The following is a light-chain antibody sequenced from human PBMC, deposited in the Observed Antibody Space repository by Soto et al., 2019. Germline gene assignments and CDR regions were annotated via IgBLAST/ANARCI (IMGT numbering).Light chain of an antibody. CDR1: QSVTNNY. J-gene: IGKJ2*01. V-gene: IGKV3-20*01. CDR3: QQYGHTPYT. Sequence: DMVLTQSPGTLSLPPGEGATLSCRASQSVTNNYVAWYQLKPGQAPRLLISGASIRATGIPGRFSGSGSGTDFTLTISRLEPEDFAVYSCQQYGHTPYTFGQGTKLEI. CDR2: GAS.